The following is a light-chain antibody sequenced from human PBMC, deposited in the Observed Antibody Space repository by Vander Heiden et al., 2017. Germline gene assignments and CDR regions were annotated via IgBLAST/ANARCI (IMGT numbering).Light chain of an antibody. CDR1: QDIGNY. J-gene: IGKJ2*01. Sequence: DIQMTQSPSSLSASVGDRVTITCQASQDIGNYLNWYQQKPGRAPKLLIYDASNLEAGVPARFSGSASGADFSLTISSLHPEDVATYYCQQYEDLPYNVGRGTKLE. V-gene: IGKV1-33*01. CDR2: DAS. CDR3: QQYEDLPYN.